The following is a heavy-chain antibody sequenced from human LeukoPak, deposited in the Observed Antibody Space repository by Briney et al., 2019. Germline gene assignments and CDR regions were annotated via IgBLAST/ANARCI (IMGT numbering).Heavy chain of an antibody. Sequence: ASVKVSCKASGYTFTGYPIHWMRLAPGQRLEWMGWINAGKGNTKYSQKFQNRVTFTRDTSATTAYMELSSLRFEDTAVYYCARPIDSDGVHFGLYRAFDIWGQGTMVTVSS. V-gene: IGHV1-3*01. J-gene: IGHJ3*02. CDR3: ARPIDSDGVHFGLYRAFDI. D-gene: IGHD4-17*01. CDR1: GYTFTGYP. CDR2: INAGKGNT.